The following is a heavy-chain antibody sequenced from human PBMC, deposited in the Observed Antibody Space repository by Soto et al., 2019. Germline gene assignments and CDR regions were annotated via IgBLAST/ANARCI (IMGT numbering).Heavy chain of an antibody. CDR3: AGNVLGGGPDPHAFDI. Sequence: QVQLVESGGGLVKPGGSLRLSCAASGFTFSDNYMSWIRQAPGKGLEWVSYISRSSDIIFYAESVKGRFSISRDNAKNSLYLQMNNLRAEDTAVYYCAGNVLGGGPDPHAFDIWGQGTMVTVSS. CDR1: GFTFSDNY. V-gene: IGHV3-11*01. CDR2: ISRSSDII. J-gene: IGHJ3*02. D-gene: IGHD2-15*01.